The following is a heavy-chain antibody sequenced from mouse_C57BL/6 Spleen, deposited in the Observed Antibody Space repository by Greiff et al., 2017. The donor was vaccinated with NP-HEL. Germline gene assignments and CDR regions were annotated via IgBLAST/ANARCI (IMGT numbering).Heavy chain of an antibody. V-gene: IGHV1-81*01. CDR1: GYTFTSYG. CDR3: ARYSSGPYYYAMDY. CDR2: IYPRSGNT. D-gene: IGHD3-2*02. J-gene: IGHJ4*01. Sequence: QVQLQQSGAELARPGASVKLSCKASGYTFTSYGISWVKQRTGQGLEWIGEIYPRSGNTYYNEKFKGKATLTADKSSSTAYMELRSLTSEDSAVYFCARYSSGPYYYAMDYWGQGTSVTVSS.